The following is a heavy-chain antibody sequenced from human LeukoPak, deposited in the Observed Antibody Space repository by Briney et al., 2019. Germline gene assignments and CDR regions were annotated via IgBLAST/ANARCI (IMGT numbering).Heavy chain of an antibody. CDR1: GFTFSSYG. CDR2: IYGGGST. V-gene: IGHV3-NL1*01. D-gene: IGHD6-19*01. J-gene: IGHJ4*02. CDR3: ASWPGGWYGEDS. Sequence: PGRSLRLSCAASGFTFSSYGMHLVRQAPGKGLEWVSVIYGGGSTYYADSVKGRFTISRDTSKNTLNLQMNSLRAEDTAVYYCASWPGGWYGEDSWGQGTLVTVSS.